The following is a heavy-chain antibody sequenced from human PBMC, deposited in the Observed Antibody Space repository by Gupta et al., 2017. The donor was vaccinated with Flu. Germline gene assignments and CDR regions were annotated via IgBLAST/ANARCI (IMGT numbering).Heavy chain of an antibody. Sequence: DDYAMHWVRQAPGKGLEWVSGISWSGERTDYADSVKGRFTISRDNAKNALYLQMNSLRPEDTALDYCVRDHCSGGSCYFDVWGQGTQVTVSS. J-gene: IGHJ4*02. CDR3: VRDHCSGGSCYFDV. CDR2: ISWSGERT. V-gene: IGHV3-9*01. D-gene: IGHD2-15*01. CDR1: DDYA.